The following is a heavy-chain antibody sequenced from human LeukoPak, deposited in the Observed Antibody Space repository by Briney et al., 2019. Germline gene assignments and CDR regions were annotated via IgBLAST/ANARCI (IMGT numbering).Heavy chain of an antibody. J-gene: IGHJ4*02. CDR3: ARATSIFGVVSDFDY. V-gene: IGHV7-4-1*02. CDR2: INPTTGNP. D-gene: IGHD3-3*01. Sequence: ASVKVSCKASGYTFTSYDINWVRQAPGQGLEWMGWINPTTGNPTYAQGFTGRFVFSLDTSVSTAYVQISSLKAEDTAVYYCARATSIFGVVSDFDYWGQGTLVTVSS. CDR1: GYTFTSYD.